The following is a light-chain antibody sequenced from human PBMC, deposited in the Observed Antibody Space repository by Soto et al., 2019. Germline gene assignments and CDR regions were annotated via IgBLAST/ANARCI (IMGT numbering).Light chain of an antibody. Sequence: PGERANLSCRASQSVSNNYLAWYQQKPGQAPRLLIYGASNRATGIPDRFSGSGSGTDFTLPIRRLEPEDFAVYYCQQYGSSGTFGQGTKVDIK. CDR1: QSVSNNY. V-gene: IGKV3-20*01. J-gene: IGKJ1*01. CDR3: QQYGSSGT. CDR2: GAS.